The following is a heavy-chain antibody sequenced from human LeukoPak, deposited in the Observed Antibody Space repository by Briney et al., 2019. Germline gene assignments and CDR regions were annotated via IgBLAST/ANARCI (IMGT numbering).Heavy chain of an antibody. Sequence: SETLSLTCAVYGGSFSGYYWSWIRQPPGKGLEWIGEINHSGSTNYNPSLKSRVTISVDTSKNQFSLKLSSVTAADTAVYYCARGGYGGNREDWFDPWGQGTLVTVSS. V-gene: IGHV4-34*01. CDR1: GGSFSGYY. CDR2: INHSGST. D-gene: IGHD4-23*01. CDR3: ARGGYGGNREDWFDP. J-gene: IGHJ5*02.